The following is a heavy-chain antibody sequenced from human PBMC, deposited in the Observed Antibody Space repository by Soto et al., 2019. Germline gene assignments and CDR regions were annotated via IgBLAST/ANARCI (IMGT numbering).Heavy chain of an antibody. V-gene: IGHV3-33*03. D-gene: IGHD3-16*01. CDR1: GLTFSDYG. Sequence: QVQLVESGGSVVQPGRSLRLSCSVSGLTFSDYGVHWVRRAPGKGLVWVTLIWNDGTTEYYIDSVKGRFTISRDNSKNMLYLEMKSLRAGDTAVYYCIKEARGHSYARLWGRGTPVTVSS. J-gene: IGHJ4*02. CDR2: IWNDGTTE. CDR3: IKEARGHSYARL.